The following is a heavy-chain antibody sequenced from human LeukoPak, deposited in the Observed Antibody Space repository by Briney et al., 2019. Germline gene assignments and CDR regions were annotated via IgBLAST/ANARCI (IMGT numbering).Heavy chain of an antibody. V-gene: IGHV4-59*08. CDR3: ARRYCGGGSCYSSFDY. D-gene: IGHD2-15*01. J-gene: IGHJ4*02. Sequence: SETLSLTCTVSGGSISSYYWSWIRQPPRKGLEWIGYIYYSGSTSYNPSLKSRVTMSVHTSKNQFSLSLSSVTAADTAVYYCARRYCGGGSCYSSFDYWGQGTLVTVSS. CDR2: IYYSGST. CDR1: GGSISSYY.